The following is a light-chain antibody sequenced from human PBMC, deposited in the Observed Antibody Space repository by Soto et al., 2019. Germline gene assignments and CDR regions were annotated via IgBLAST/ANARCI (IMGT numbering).Light chain of an antibody. J-gene: IGKJ4*01. CDR2: AAS. CDR1: QAIGTY. CDR3: QQLHTYLLT. V-gene: IGKV1-9*01. Sequence: DIQLTQSPSFLSASIGDSVTITCRASQAIGTYLAWYQQNPGKAPNLLVSAASTLHSGAPSRFSGSGSGTEFTLTITGLPPEDVATYYCQQLHTYLLTFGGATKVQSK.